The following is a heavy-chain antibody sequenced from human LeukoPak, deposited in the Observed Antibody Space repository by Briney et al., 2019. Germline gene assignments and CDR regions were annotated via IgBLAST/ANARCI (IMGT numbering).Heavy chain of an antibody. CDR1: GGSISSSSYY. D-gene: IGHD3-22*01. CDR2: IYYSGST. CDR3: AKGHYYDTRGISY. V-gene: IGHV4-39*07. J-gene: IGHJ4*02. Sequence: PSETLSLTCTVSGGSISSSSYYWGWIRQPPGKGLEWIGSIYYSGSTYYNPSLKSRVTISVDTSKNQFSLKLSSVTAADTALYYCAKGHYYDTRGISYWGQGTLVTVSS.